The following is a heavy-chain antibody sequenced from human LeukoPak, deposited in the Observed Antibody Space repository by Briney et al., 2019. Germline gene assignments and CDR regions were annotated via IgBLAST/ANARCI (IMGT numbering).Heavy chain of an antibody. CDR1: GFTFRSYA. Sequence: GGSLRLSCAASGFTFRSYAMHWVRQAPGKGLEWVAVITYDGGREYSEDSVKGRFTISRDNSKNTLYLQMVSLRAEDTAVYYCAKDLSGYYTMDVWGQGTTVTVSS. CDR3: AKDLSGYYTMDV. CDR2: ITYDGGRE. J-gene: IGHJ6*02. D-gene: IGHD3-10*01. V-gene: IGHV3-30-3*01.